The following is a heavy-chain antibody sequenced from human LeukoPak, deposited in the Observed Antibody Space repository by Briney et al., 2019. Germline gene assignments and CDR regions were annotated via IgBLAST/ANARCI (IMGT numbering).Heavy chain of an antibody. CDR3: AREVVTAFDI. CDR2: ISYDGSNK. D-gene: IGHD3-22*01. Sequence: PGGSLRLSCAASGFTFSSYAMHWVRQAPGKGLEWVAVISYDGSNKYYADSVKGRFTISRDNSKNTLYLQMNSLRAEDTAVYYCAREVVTAFDIWGQGTMVTVSS. J-gene: IGHJ3*02. V-gene: IGHV3-30*04. CDR1: GFTFSSYA.